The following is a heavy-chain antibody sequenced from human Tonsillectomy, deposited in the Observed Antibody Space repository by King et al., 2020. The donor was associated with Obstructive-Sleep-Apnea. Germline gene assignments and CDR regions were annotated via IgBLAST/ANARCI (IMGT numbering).Heavy chain of an antibody. V-gene: IGHV1-69*12. CDR2: IIPIFGTP. CDR1: GGTFSSYV. Sequence: VQLVQSGAEVEKPGSSVKVSCKASGGTFSSYVISWVRQAPGQGLEWMGGIIPIFGTPNYAQKFQGRVTIPADESTSTAYMELSSLRSEDTAVYYCAKDGDYYGSGSHTLLVYYGMDVWGQGTTVTVSS. CDR3: AKDGDYYGSGSHTLLVYYGMDV. D-gene: IGHD3-10*01. J-gene: IGHJ6*02.